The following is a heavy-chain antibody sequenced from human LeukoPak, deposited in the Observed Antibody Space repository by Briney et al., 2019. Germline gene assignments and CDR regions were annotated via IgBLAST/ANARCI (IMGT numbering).Heavy chain of an antibody. V-gene: IGHV3-23*01. D-gene: IGHD2-21*01. CDR3: AKAPTLYIVVVPDAFDI. CDR2: ISGSGGST. CDR1: GFTFSSYA. J-gene: IGHJ3*02. Sequence: GSLRLSCAASGFTFSSYAMSWVRQAPGKGLEWVSVISGSGGSTYYADSVKGRFTISRDNSKNTLYLQMNSLRAEDTAVYYCAKAPTLYIVVVPDAFDIWGQGTMVTVSS.